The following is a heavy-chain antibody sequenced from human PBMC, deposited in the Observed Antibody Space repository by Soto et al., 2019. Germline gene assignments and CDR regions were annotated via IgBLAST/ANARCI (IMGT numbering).Heavy chain of an antibody. CDR2: ISGYNGNT. V-gene: IGHV1-18*01. D-gene: IGHD1-26*01. Sequence: QVLLMQSGPEVKKPGASVKVSCKASGYTFHNYGISWVRQVPGQGLEWMGWISGYNGNTNYAPKIQGRVTVTRDTSTATAYMELRSLRSDDTAIYYCARGSESFDLWGQGTPVTVSS. J-gene: IGHJ4*02. CDR1: GYTFHNYG. CDR3: ARGSESFDL.